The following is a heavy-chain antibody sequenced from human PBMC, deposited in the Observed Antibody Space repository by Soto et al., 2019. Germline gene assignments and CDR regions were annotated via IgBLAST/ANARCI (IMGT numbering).Heavy chain of an antibody. CDR3: ARDKWFGELSPDPNYYYYGMDV. Sequence: GGSLRLSCAASGFTVSSNYMSWVRQAPGKGLERVSVIYSGGSTYYADSVKGRFTISRHNSKNTLYLQMNSLRAEDTAVYYCARDKWFGELSPDPNYYYYGMDVWGQGTTVTVSS. V-gene: IGHV3-53*04. D-gene: IGHD3-10*01. J-gene: IGHJ6*02. CDR1: GFTVSSNY. CDR2: IYSGGST.